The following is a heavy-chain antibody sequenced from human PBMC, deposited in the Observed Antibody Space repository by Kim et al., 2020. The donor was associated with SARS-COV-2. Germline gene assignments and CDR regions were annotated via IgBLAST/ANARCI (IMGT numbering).Heavy chain of an antibody. J-gene: IGHJ4*02. V-gene: IGHV4-59*01. Sequence: NYNPSLKSRVTISIDTSKNQFSLKLSSATAADTAVYYCAKFYSSAYNFDYWGQGTLVTVSS. CDR3: AKFYSSAYNFDY. D-gene: IGHD6-19*01.